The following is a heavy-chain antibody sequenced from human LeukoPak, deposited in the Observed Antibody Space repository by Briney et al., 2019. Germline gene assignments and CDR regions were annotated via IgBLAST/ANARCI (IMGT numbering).Heavy chain of an antibody. Sequence: GASVKVSCKASGYTFTGYYMHWVRQAPGQGLEWMGWINPNSGGTNYAQKFQGRVTMTRDTSISTAYMELSRLRSDDTAVYYCARGEYDFWSGPPLFDPWGQGTLVTVSS. J-gene: IGHJ5*02. D-gene: IGHD3-3*01. CDR3: ARGEYDFWSGPPLFDP. V-gene: IGHV1-2*02. CDR2: INPNSGGT. CDR1: GYTFTGYY.